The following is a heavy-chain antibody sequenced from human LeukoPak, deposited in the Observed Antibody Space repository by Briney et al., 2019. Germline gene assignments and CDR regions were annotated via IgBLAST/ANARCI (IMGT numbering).Heavy chain of an antibody. Sequence: GGSLRLSCAASGFTFSSYEMNWVRQAPGKGLEWVSYISSSGSTIYYADSVKGRFTISRDNAKSSLYLQMNSLRAEDTAVYYCARQGGSYCLDYWGQGTLVTVSS. V-gene: IGHV3-48*03. J-gene: IGHJ4*02. CDR1: GFTFSSYE. D-gene: IGHD1-26*01. CDR3: ARQGGSYCLDY. CDR2: ISSSGSTI.